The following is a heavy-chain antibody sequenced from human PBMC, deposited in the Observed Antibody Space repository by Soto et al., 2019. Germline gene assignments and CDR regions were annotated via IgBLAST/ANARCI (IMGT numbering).Heavy chain of an antibody. CDR3: ASGVQGGASISSGFDY. Sequence: QVQLVQSGAEVKKPGSSVKVSCKASGGTFSSYTISWVRQAPGQGLEWMGRIIPFLGIANYAQKFQGRVTITADKSTSTADMELSSLRSDDTAVYSCASGVQGGASISSGFDYWVQGTLVTVSS. V-gene: IGHV1-69*02. D-gene: IGHD5-12*01. CDR2: IIPFLGIA. J-gene: IGHJ4*02. CDR1: GGTFSSYT.